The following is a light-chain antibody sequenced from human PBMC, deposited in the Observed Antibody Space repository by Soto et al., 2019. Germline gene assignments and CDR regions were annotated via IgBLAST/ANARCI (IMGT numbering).Light chain of an antibody. CDR2: DVS. J-gene: IGLJ2*01. CDR1: SSDVGGYNY. CDR3: SSYTSSSTLVV. V-gene: IGLV2-14*01. Sequence: QSVLTKPASVSGSPGQSITISCTGTSSDVGGYNYVSWYQQHPGQAPKLMIYDVSNRPSGVSNRFSGSKSGNTASLTISGLQAEDEADYYCSSYTSSSTLVVFGGGTKLTVL.